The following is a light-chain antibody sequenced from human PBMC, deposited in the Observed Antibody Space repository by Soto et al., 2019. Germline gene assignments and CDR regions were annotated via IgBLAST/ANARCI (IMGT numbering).Light chain of an antibody. J-gene: IGKJ1*01. CDR1: QTISSW. CDR3: QHYNSYSEA. V-gene: IGKV1-5*03. Sequence: DIQMTQSPSTLSGSVGYRVTITCRASQTISSWLAWYQQKPGKAPKLLIYKASTLKSGVPSRFNGSGSGTEFTLTISSLQPDDFATYYCQHYNSYSEAFGQGTKVDIK. CDR2: KAS.